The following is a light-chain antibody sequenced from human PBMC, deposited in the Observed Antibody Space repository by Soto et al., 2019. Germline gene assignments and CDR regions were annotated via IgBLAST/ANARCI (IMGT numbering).Light chain of an antibody. CDR1: QSVSSSY. V-gene: IGKV3-20*01. J-gene: IGKJ1*01. CDR2: GAS. Sequence: EIVLTQSPGTLSLSPGERATLSCRASQSVSSSYLAWYQQKPGQAPRLLIYGASSRATGIPDRFSGSGSGTDFSLTISRLEPEEFAVYSCQQYGSSFWTFGQGTKVEIK. CDR3: QQYGSSFWT.